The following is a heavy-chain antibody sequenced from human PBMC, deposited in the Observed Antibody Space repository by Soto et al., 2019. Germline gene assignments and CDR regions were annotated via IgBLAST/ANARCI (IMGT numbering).Heavy chain of an antibody. CDR1: GFTFSSYA. V-gene: IGHV3-23*01. CDR2: ISGSGGST. CDR3: AKHRLRYFDWSEFDY. Sequence: GGSLRLSCAASGFTFSSYAMSWVRQSPGKGLEWVSAISGSGGSTYYADSVKGRFTISRDKSKNTLYLQMNSLRAEDTAVYYCAKHRLRYFDWSEFDYWGQGTLVTVSS. D-gene: IGHD3-9*01. J-gene: IGHJ4*02.